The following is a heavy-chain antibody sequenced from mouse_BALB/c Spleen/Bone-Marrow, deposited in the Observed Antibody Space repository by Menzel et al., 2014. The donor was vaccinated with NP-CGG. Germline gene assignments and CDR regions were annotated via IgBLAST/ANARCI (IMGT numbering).Heavy chain of an antibody. CDR2: INYSGFT. V-gene: IGHV3-2*02. D-gene: IGHD2-13*01. J-gene: IGHJ3*01. Sequence: EVQRVESGPGLVKPSQPLSLTCTVTGCSITSDYAWNWIRQFPGDKLEWMGYINYSGFTTYNPPLKSRISITRDTSKNQFFLQLNSVSTEDTATYCCAREGDSAFAYWGQGTLVTVSA. CDR3: AREGDSAFAY. CDR1: GCSITSDYA.